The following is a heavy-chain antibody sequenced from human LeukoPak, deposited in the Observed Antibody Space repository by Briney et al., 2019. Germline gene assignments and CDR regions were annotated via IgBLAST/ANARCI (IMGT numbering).Heavy chain of an antibody. Sequence: PGGSLRLSCAASGFTFISYGMHWVRQAPGKGLEWVAFIRYDGSNKYYADSVKGRFTISRDNSKNTLYLQMNSLRAEDTAVYYCVVAAYDYVWGSYRRGYYFDYWGQGTLVTVSS. CDR2: IRYDGSNK. CDR1: GFTFISYG. V-gene: IGHV3-30*02. D-gene: IGHD3-16*02. J-gene: IGHJ4*02. CDR3: VVAAYDYVWGSYRRGYYFDY.